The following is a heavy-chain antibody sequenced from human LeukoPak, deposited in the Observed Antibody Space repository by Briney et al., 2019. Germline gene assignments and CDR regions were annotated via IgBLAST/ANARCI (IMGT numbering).Heavy chain of an antibody. CDR1: GYTFTSYD. CDR2: MNPNSGNT. D-gene: IGHD2-15*01. CDR3: ARGIMRGGYYYYYYYMDV. J-gene: IGHJ6*03. V-gene: IGHV1-8*01. Sequence: ASVKVSCKASGYTFTSYDINWVRQATGQGLEWMGWMNPNSGNTGYAQKFQGRGTMTRNTSISTAYMELSSLRSEDTAVYYCARGIMRGGYYYYYYYMDVWGKGTTVTVSS.